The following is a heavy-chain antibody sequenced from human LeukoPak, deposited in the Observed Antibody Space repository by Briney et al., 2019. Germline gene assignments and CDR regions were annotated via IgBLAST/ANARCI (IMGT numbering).Heavy chain of an antibody. D-gene: IGHD3-22*01. J-gene: IGHJ4*02. V-gene: IGHV3-23*01. CDR3: AKGPAMYYYDSTATGYFDY. CDR1: GFTFSSYA. CDR2: ISGSGGST. Sequence: GGSLRLSCAASGFTFSSYAMSWVRQAPGKGLEWVSAISGSGGSTYYADSVKGRFTISRDNSKNTLYLQMNSLRAEDTAVYYCAKGPAMYYYDSTATGYFDYWGQGTLVTVSS.